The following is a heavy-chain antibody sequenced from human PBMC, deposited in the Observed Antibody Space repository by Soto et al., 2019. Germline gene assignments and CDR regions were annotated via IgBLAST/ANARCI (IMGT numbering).Heavy chain of an antibody. J-gene: IGHJ4*02. V-gene: IGHV3-20*01. CDR2: INWNGGST. CDR1: GFTFSDYG. Sequence: EVQLVESGGGLVRPGGSLRLSCAASGFTFSDYGMSWVRQAPGKGLEWVSGINWNGGSTVYADSVKGRFTISRDNAENSLYLQMNSMRAEDTALYHGARGGVLWLGEPLFDSWGQGTLVTVSS. CDR3: ARGGVLWLGEPLFDS. D-gene: IGHD3-10*01.